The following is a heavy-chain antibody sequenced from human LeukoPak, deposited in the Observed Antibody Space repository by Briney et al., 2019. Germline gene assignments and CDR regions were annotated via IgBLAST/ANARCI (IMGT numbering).Heavy chain of an antibody. V-gene: IGHV1-8*03. J-gene: IGHJ4*02. CDR3: VTGDSGIYYVFDY. Sequence: GASVKVSCKASGYTFTSYDINWVRQATGQGLEWMGWMNPNSGDTGYAQKFQGRVSITRTTSINTAYMELRSLRSEDSAMYYCVTGDSGIYYVFDYWGQGTLVTVSS. CDR2: MNPNSGDT. D-gene: IGHD1-26*01. CDR1: GYTFTSYD.